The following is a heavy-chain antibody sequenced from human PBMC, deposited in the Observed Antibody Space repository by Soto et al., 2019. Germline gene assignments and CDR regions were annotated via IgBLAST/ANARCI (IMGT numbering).Heavy chain of an antibody. V-gene: IGHV4-61*08. J-gene: IGHJ4*02. Sequence: SETLSLTCTVSGGSISSGGYYWSWFRQHPGKGLEWIGYIYYSGSTNYNPSLKSRVTISVDTSKNQFSLKLSSVTAADTAVYYCARAVVATIRDWGQGTLVTVSS. CDR3: ARAVVATIRD. CDR2: IYYSGST. CDR1: GGSISSGGYY. D-gene: IGHD5-12*01.